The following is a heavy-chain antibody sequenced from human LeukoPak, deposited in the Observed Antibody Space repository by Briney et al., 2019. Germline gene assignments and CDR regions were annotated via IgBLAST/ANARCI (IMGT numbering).Heavy chain of an antibody. Sequence: PGGSLRFSCVASGFTFSSYAMHWVRQAPGKGLEWVAVISYDGSNKYYADSVKGRFTISRDNSKNTLYLQMNSLRAEDTAVYYCARDRGYCSGGSCYSGAFDIWGQGTMVTVSS. D-gene: IGHD2-15*01. CDR1: GFTFSSYA. CDR3: ARDRGYCSGGSCYSGAFDI. V-gene: IGHV3-30-3*01. J-gene: IGHJ3*02. CDR2: ISYDGSNK.